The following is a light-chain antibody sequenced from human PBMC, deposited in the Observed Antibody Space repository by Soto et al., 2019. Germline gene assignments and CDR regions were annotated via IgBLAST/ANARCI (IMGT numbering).Light chain of an antibody. J-gene: IGKJ2*01. Sequence: EIVLTQSPGTLSLSPGEGATLSCRASQSVSSSYLAWYQQKPGQAPRLLIYGASSRATGIPGRFSGSGSGTDFTLTISRLEPEDFAMYYCQQYGSSPPYTFGQGTKLEIK. V-gene: IGKV3-20*01. CDR2: GAS. CDR3: QQYGSSPPYT. CDR1: QSVSSSY.